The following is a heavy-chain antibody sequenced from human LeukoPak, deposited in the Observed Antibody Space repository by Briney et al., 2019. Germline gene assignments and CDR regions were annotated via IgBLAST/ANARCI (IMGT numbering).Heavy chain of an antibody. V-gene: IGHV3-49*03. CDR2: IRSKPYGGTT. CDR1: GFTFGDYA. D-gene: IGHD2-2*01. CDR3: ARGGVYCSSVSCSVDY. J-gene: IGHJ4*02. Sequence: GGSLRLSCTASGFTFGDYAMSWFRQAPGRGLEWVGFIRSKPYGGTTENAASVKGRFTISRDDSKSIAYLQMNSLKTEDTAVYYCARGGVYCSSVSCSVDYWGQGILVTVSS.